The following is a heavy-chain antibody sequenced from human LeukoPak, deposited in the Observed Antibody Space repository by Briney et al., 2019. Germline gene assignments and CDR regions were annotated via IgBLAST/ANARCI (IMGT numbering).Heavy chain of an antibody. J-gene: IGHJ4*01. CDR3: ARELPREVTLDY. Sequence: GGSLRLSCAASGLSVSDNYMTWVRQAPGKGLDWVSIIYPNGRTYYADSVKGRFTISRDNAKNTLYLQMNSLRAEDTAVYYCARELPREVTLDYWGQGTLVTVSP. V-gene: IGHV3-53*01. CDR2: IYPNGRT. D-gene: IGHD2-21*02. CDR1: GLSVSDNY.